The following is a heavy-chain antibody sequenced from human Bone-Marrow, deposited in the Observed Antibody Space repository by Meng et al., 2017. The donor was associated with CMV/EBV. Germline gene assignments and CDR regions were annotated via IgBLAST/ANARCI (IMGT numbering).Heavy chain of an antibody. CDR2: IYYNGNT. CDR1: GGSVTSTSYY. D-gene: IGHD3-22*01. J-gene: IGHJ4*02. Sequence: SETLSLTCSASGGSVTSTSYYWGWIRQPPGKGLEWVGTIYYNGNTYYNSSLKSRLFISVDTSRDQFSLKLSSVTAADTAVYYCARAYYDSSGYHNYWGQGTLVTVSS. CDR3: ARAYYDSSGYHNY. V-gene: IGHV4-39*01.